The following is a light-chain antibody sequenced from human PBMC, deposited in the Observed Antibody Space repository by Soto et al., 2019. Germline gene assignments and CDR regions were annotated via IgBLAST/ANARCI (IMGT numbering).Light chain of an antibody. CDR3: SSYTSSSSSVL. CDR1: SNDVGGYNY. V-gene: IGLV2-14*01. CDR2: EVS. Sequence: QSALTQPASVSGSPGQSITISCTGTSNDVGGYNYVSWYQQHPGEAPKLMIYEVSNRPSGISNRFSGSKFGSTASLTISGLQAEDEADYYCSSYTSSSSSVLLGGGTKLTVL. J-gene: IGLJ2*01.